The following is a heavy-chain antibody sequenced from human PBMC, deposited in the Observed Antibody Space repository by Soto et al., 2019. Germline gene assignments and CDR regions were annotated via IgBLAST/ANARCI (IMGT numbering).Heavy chain of an antibody. CDR2: VTGGGHTT. D-gene: IGHD3-10*01. Sequence: PGGSLRFSCAASGFTFSSYEMDWVRQAPGKGLEWVSTVTGGGHTTYNADSVNGRFTISRDNSKNTLYLQMNNLRAEDTAIYYCASSSGDLDVYGMDIWGPGTTVTVSS. CDR1: GFTFSSYE. V-gene: IGHV3-23*01. CDR3: ASSSGDLDVYGMDI. J-gene: IGHJ6*02.